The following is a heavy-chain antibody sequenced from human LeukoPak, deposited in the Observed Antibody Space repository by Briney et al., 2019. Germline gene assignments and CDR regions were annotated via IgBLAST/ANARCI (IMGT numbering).Heavy chain of an antibody. V-gene: IGHV3-7*05. J-gene: IGHJ4*02. CDR3: ARASNPWLQLS. CDR1: GFTFSNYW. Sequence: QPGGSLRLSCAASGFTFSNYWMIWVRQAPGKGLEWVANIQQDGSQKRYADSVRGRFTVSRDNAQTSLYLHMNSLRAEDTAVYYCARASNPWLQLSWGQGTLVTVSS. D-gene: IGHD5-24*01. CDR2: IQQDGSQK.